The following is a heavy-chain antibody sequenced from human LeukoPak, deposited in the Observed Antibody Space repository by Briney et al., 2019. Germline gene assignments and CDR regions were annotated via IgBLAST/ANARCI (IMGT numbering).Heavy chain of an antibody. CDR2: ISSSSSYI. CDR1: GFTFSSYS. J-gene: IGHJ4*02. Sequence: GGSLRLSCAASGFTFSSYSMNWVRQAPGKGLEWVSSISSSSSYIYYADSVKGRFTISRDNAKNSLCLQMNSLRAEDTAVYYCARDGSYSNKPFDYWGQGTLVTVSS. V-gene: IGHV3-21*01. D-gene: IGHD4-11*01. CDR3: ARDGSYSNKPFDY.